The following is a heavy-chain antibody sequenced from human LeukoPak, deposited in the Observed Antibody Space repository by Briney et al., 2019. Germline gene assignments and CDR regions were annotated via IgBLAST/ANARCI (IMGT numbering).Heavy chain of an antibody. CDR3: ARGGDLGGIY. J-gene: IGHJ4*02. V-gene: IGHV4-39*07. D-gene: IGHD3-3*01. Sequence: SETLSLTCTVSGGSISSSSYYWGWIRQPPGKGLEWIGSIYYSGSTYYNPSLKSRVTISVDTSKNQFSLKLSSVTAADTAVYYCARGGDLGGIYWGQGTLVTVSS. CDR2: IYYSGST. CDR1: GGSISSSSYY.